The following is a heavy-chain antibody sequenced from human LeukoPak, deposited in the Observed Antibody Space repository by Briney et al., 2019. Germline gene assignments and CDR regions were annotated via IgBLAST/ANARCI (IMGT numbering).Heavy chain of an antibody. J-gene: IGHJ4*02. V-gene: IGHV4-61*01. Sequence: PSETLSLTCTVSGGSVSSGTYYWSWIRQPPGKGLEWIGYIYYTGSTNYNPSLKSRLTISVDTSKNQFSLKLNSVTAADTAVYYCARRGGSGRSFDYWGQGTLVTASS. CDR1: GGSVSSGTYY. CDR3: ARRGGSGRSFDY. CDR2: IYYTGST. D-gene: IGHD3-10*01.